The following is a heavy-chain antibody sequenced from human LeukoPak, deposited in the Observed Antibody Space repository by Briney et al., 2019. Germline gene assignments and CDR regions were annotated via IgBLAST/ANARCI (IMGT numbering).Heavy chain of an antibody. V-gene: IGHV4-59*01. CDR2: IFYSGST. Sequence: PSETLSLTCTVSGGSIDNYYWSWIRQPPGKGLEWIGYIFYSGSTNYNPSLQSRVTISVDTSKNQFSLKLSSVTAADTAVYYRARDSGSSTHDPWGQGTLVTVSS. CDR1: GGSIDNYY. J-gene: IGHJ5*02. CDR3: ARDSGSSTHDP. D-gene: IGHD2-2*01.